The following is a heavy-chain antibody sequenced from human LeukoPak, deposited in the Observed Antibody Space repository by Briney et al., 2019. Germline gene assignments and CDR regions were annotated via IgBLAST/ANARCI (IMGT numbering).Heavy chain of an antibody. V-gene: IGHV1-2*04. CDR2: INPNSGGT. CDR1: GYTFTGYY. J-gene: IGHJ4*02. D-gene: IGHD6-6*01. Sequence: GASVKVSCKASGYTFTGYYMHWVRQAPGQGLEWMGWINPNSGGTNYAQKFQGWVTMTRDTSISTAYMELSRLRSDDTAVYYCAIEYSSSSGFDYWGQGTLVTVSS. CDR3: AIEYSSSSGFDY.